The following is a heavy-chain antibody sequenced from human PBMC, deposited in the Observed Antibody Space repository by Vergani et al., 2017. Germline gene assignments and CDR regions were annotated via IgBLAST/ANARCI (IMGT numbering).Heavy chain of an antibody. D-gene: IGHD3-9*01. CDR1: GYTSSNYY. CDR3: AIGDYGILTGYRY. Sequence: QVPVVQSGAEVKKSGASVKVSCKTSGYTSSNYYMHWVRQAPGQGLEWMGINNPSGGHTNYPQKFQGRVTMTRETSTSTVYMELSSLRSEDTAIYYCAIGDYGILTGYRYWGQGTLVTVSA. V-gene: IGHV1-46*03. CDR2: NNPSGGHT. J-gene: IGHJ4*02.